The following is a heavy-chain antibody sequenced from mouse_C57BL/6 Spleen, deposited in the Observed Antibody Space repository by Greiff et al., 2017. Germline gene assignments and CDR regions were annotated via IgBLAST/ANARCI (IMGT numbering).Heavy chain of an antibody. V-gene: IGHV1-76*01. J-gene: IGHJ2*01. D-gene: IGHD4-1*01. CDR2: IYPGSGNT. Sequence: VKLVESGAELVRPGASVKLSCKASGYTFTDYYINWVKQRPGQGLEWIARIYPGSGNTYYNEKFKGKATLTAEKSSSTAYMQLSSLTSEDSAVYFCARWDDYWGQGTTLTVSS. CDR3: ARWDDY. CDR1: GYTFTDYY.